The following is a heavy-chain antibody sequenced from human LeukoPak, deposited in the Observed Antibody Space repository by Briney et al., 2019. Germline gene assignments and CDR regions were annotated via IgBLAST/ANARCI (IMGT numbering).Heavy chain of an antibody. CDR2: ITPSTSTI. J-gene: IGHJ3*01. CDR3: ARERDGYNSVFAFDV. Sequence: GGSLRLSCAASGFPFSSYEMNWVRQAPGKGLEWVSYITPSTSTIYYADSVKGRFTISGDNAKKSVYLQMNSLRDDDTAMYYCARERDGYNSVFAFDVWGQGTMVTVSS. V-gene: IGHV3-48*02. CDR1: GFPFSSYE. D-gene: IGHD5-24*01.